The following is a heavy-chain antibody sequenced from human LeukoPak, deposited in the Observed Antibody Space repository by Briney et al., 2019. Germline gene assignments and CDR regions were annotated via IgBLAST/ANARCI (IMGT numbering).Heavy chain of an antibody. CDR2: ISYDGSNK. CDR3: ARALGGQWLVGKSGVLGY. J-gene: IGHJ4*02. CDR1: GFTFSSYA. D-gene: IGHD6-19*01. V-gene: IGHV3-30-3*01. Sequence: GSLRLSCAASGFTFSSYAIQWVRQAPGKGLEWVAVISYDGSNKYYADSVKGRFTISRDNSKNTLYLQMNSLRAEDTAVYYCARALGGQWLVGKSGVLGYWGQGTLVTVSS.